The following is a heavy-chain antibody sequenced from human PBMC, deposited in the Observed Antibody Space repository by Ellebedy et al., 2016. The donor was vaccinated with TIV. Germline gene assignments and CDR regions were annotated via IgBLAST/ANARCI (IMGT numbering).Heavy chain of an antibody. CDR3: ARAEEGDGYNDY. J-gene: IGHJ4*02. CDR1: GASMGSYY. Sequence: SETLSLTCTVSGASMGSYYWIWIRQPPGKELEWIGYIYYTGRTNCNPSLKSRVTMSVDTSKKEFSLKLSSVTAADTAVYFCARAEEGDGYNDYWGQGTLVTISS. V-gene: IGHV4-59*01. D-gene: IGHD5-24*01. CDR2: IYYTGRT.